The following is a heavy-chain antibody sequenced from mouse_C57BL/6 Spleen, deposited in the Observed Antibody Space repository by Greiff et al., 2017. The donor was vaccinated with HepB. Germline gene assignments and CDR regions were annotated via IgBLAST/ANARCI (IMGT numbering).Heavy chain of an antibody. CDR2: ISYSGST. J-gene: IGHJ3*01. CDR3: ARGGAYSNQFAY. D-gene: IGHD2-5*01. CDR1: GYSITSGYD. V-gene: IGHV3-1*01. Sequence: EVKLQESGPGMVKPSQSLSLTCTVTGYSITSGYDWHWIRHFPGNKLEWMGYISYSGSTNYNPSLKSRISITHDTSKNHFFLKLNSVTTEDTATYDCARGGAYSNQFAYWGQGTLVTVSA.